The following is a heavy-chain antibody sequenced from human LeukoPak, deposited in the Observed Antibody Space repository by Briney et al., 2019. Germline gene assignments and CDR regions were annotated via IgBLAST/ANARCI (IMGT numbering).Heavy chain of an antibody. V-gene: IGHV3-30*02. D-gene: IGHD1-26*01. CDR1: GFPFRSYG. CDR3: AKGYGWEASYYYYYMDL. J-gene: IGHJ6*03. Sequence: GGSLRLFCAASGFPFRSYGMHWVRQAPGKGLEGVAFKRYDGNNKYYADSVKGRFTIFRDNSRNTLYLQMNSLRTEDTAVYYCAKGYGWEASYYYYYMDLWGKGTTVTFSS. CDR2: KRYDGNNK.